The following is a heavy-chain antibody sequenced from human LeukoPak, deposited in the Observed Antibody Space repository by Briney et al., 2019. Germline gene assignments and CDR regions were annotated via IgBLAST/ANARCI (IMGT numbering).Heavy chain of an antibody. V-gene: IGHV1-69*05. CDR2: VIPIFGTA. CDR3: ARGDTAMVIGFDY. D-gene: IGHD5-18*01. CDR1: GGTFSSYA. J-gene: IGHJ4*02. Sequence: SVKVSCKASGGTFSSYAISWVRQAPGQGLEWMGRVIPIFGTANYAQKFQGRVTITTDESTSTAYMELSSLRSEDTAVYYCARGDTAMVIGFDYWGQGTLVTVSS.